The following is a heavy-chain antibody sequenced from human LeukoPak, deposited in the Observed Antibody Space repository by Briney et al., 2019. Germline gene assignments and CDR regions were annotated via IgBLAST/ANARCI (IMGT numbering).Heavy chain of an antibody. CDR2: INRDGSST. Sequence: GGSLRLSCAASGFTFRSYWMHWVRQAPGKGLVWVSRINRDGSSTSYADSVKGRFTISRDNAKNTLYLQMNSLRVEDTAVFYCARGGGGYDWLSYGAYGMDVWGQGTTVTVSS. CDR1: GFTFRSYW. V-gene: IGHV3-74*01. CDR3: ARGGGGYDWLSYGAYGMDV. D-gene: IGHD5-12*01. J-gene: IGHJ6*02.